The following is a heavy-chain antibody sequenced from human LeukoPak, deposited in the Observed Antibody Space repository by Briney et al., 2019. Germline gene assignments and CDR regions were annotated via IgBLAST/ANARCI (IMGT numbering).Heavy chain of an antibody. J-gene: IGHJ4*02. CDR3: ATVFHYYDSSGYFRGKTVDY. CDR2: INVGNGET. D-gene: IGHD3-22*01. CDR1: GYTFTKYA. Sequence: ASVKVSCKASGYTFTKYAMHWVRQAPGQRLEWMGWINVGNGETKYSQKFQGRVTITWDTSTDTAYMELSSLRSEDTAVYYCATVFHYYDSSGYFRGKTVDYWGQGTLVTVSS. V-gene: IGHV1-3*01.